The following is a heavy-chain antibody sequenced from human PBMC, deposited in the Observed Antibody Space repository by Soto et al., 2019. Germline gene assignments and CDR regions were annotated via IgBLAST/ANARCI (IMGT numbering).Heavy chain of an antibody. V-gene: IGHV3-9*01. CDR1: GFTFDDYA. CDR3: AKVWSSKGLANFISAFDI. D-gene: IGHD3-10*01. Sequence: DVQLVESGGGLVQPGRSLRLSCAASGFTFDDYAMHWVRQTPGKGLEWVSGISWNSGSTGYGDSVKGRFTISRDNARNSLYLQMNSLRAEDTAVYYCAKVWSSKGLANFISAFDIWGQGTMVTVAS. CDR2: ISWNSGST. J-gene: IGHJ3*02.